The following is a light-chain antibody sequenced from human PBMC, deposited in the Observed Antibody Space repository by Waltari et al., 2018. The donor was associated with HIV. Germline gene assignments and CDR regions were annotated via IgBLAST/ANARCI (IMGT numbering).Light chain of an antibody. Sequence: SYDLTQPPSVSVSPGQTASITCSGDQLGDKYASWYHQKAGQSPVLVIFQDRQRPSGTPDRFSGSNAGNTATLTISGTQAMDEADYYCQAWDSNTAHVLFGGGTKVTVL. CDR2: QDR. V-gene: IGLV3-1*01. CDR1: QLGDKY. J-gene: IGLJ2*01. CDR3: QAWDSNTAHVL.